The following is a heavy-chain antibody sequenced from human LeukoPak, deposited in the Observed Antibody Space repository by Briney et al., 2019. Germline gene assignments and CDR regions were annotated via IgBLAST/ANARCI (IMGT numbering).Heavy chain of an antibody. D-gene: IGHD3-22*01. J-gene: IGHJ4*02. CDR2: ISSSGSTI. V-gene: IGHV3-11*01. CDR1: GGSISSSSYY. CDR3: ARQKRITMIVVATPSPIFDY. Sequence: LSLTCTVSGGSISSSSYYWGWIRQAPGKGLEWVSYISSSGSTIYYADSVKGRFTISRDNAKNSLYLQMNSLRAEDTAVYYCARQKRITMIVVATPSPIFDYWGQGTLVTVSS.